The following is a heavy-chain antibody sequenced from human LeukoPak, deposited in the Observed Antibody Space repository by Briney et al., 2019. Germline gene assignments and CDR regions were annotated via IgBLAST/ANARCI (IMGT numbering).Heavy chain of an antibody. CDR3: ASTENCDY. CDR1: EYTYTAYY. J-gene: IGHJ4*02. V-gene: IGHV1-2*03. Sequence: ASSVKVSCKASEYTYTAYYMHWVQRAPGQGLEWVGWINPYSGGTNYAQKFQGRVTMTRDTSISTAYMELSSLRSDDAAVYYCASTENCDYWGQGTLVTVSS. CDR2: INPYSGGT.